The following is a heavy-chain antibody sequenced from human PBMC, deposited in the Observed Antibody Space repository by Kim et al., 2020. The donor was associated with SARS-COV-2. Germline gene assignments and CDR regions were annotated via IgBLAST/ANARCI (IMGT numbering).Heavy chain of an antibody. V-gene: IGHV3-7*05. CDR3: GRDVAFGRTLD. D-gene: IGHD3-10*01. CDR1: GFTFSNQW. Sequence: GGSLRLSCAASGFTFSNQWMTWARQAPGKVLEWVAEINPEGTGIYYVDSVKGRLTISRDNARNSLYLQMNSLGVDDTAVYYCGRDVAFGRTLDWGRGTLVTVSS. J-gene: IGHJ4*02. CDR2: INPEGTGI.